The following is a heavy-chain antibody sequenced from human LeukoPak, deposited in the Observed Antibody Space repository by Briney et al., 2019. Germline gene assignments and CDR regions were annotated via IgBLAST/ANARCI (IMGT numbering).Heavy chain of an antibody. CDR3: ARGPLLGHYYYYGMDV. V-gene: IGHV1-18*01. Sequence: ASVKVSCKASGYTFTSYGISWVRQAPGQGLEWMGWISAYNGNTNYAQKLQGRVTMTTDTSTSTAYMELRSLRSDDTAVYYCARGPLLGHYYYYGMDVWGQGTTVTVSS. J-gene: IGHJ6*02. CDR2: ISAYNGNT. D-gene: IGHD2-15*01. CDR1: GYTFTSYG.